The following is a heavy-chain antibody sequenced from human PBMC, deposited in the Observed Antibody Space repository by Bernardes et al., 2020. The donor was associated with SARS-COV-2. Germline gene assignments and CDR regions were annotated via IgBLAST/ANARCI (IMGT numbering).Heavy chain of an antibody. CDR1: TFTLTNYA. V-gene: IGHV3-30*18. D-gene: IGHD1-26*01. Sequence: VGSLRLSCTSSTFTLTNYAMHWVRQAPGKGLDWLTFISFDGGNKYYADSVKGRFTVSRDDVKNTVYLQMNSLRVEDTAMYYCAKDVGEGYIQGPVDYWGQGTLVAVSS. CDR2: ISFDGGNK. CDR3: AKDVGEGYIQGPVDY. J-gene: IGHJ4*02.